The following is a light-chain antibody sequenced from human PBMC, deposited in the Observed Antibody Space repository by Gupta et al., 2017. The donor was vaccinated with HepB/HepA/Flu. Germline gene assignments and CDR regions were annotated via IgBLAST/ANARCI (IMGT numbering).Light chain of an antibody. J-gene: IGLJ2*01. CDR2: RNN. CDR1: SSNIGRNN. CDR3: ATWDDGLSGK. Sequence: QSVLTQPPSASGPPGQRVTISCSGSSSNIGRNNVYWYQQLPGTAPKLLIYRNNQRPSGVPDRFSGSKSGTSASLAISGLRSEDEADYYCATWDDGLSGKFGGGTKLTVL. V-gene: IGLV1-47*01.